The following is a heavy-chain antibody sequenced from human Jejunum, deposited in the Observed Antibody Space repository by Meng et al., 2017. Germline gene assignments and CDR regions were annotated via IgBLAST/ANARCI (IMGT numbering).Heavy chain of an antibody. CDR1: GYDFWGYW. CDR2: IYPDDSKT. J-gene: IGHJ4*02. V-gene: IGHV5-51*01. Sequence: GESLKISCKASGYDFWGYWIGWLRQVPGKGLEYMGIIYPDDSKTRYSPSFQDQVIISADKSINIAYLQLNTLKASDTAMYYCARFGGATFASATFDYWGQGTLVTVSS. D-gene: IGHD3-10*01. CDR3: ARFGGATFASATFDY.